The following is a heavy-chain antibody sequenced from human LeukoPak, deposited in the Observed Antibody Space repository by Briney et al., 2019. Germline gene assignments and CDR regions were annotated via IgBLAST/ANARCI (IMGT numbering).Heavy chain of an antibody. Sequence: PGGSLRLSCTVSGFSVYNYMSWVRQAPGKGLEWVSVIYSGGNTYYEDSVKGRFTISRDNAKNSLYLQMNRLRGEDTAVYYCARSGIAVAGPLYYYYGMDVWGQGTTVTVSS. D-gene: IGHD6-19*01. CDR1: GFSVYNY. CDR2: IYSGGNT. J-gene: IGHJ6*02. V-gene: IGHV3-53*01. CDR3: ARSGIAVAGPLYYYYGMDV.